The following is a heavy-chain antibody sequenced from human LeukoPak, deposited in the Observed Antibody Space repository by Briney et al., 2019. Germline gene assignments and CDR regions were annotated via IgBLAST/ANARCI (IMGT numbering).Heavy chain of an antibody. Sequence: GGSLRLSCAASGFTFSSYWMSWVRQAPGKGLEWVANIKQDGSEKYYVGSVKGRFTISRDNAKNSLYLQMNSLRAEDTAVYYCARDHGSGSYYYYYMDVWGKGTTVTVSS. CDR3: ARDHGSGSYYYYYMDV. V-gene: IGHV3-7*01. D-gene: IGHD3-10*01. CDR1: GFTFSSYW. CDR2: IKQDGSEK. J-gene: IGHJ6*03.